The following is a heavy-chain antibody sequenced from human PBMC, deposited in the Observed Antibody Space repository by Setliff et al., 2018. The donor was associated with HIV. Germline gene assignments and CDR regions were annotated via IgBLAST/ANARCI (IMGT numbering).Heavy chain of an antibody. V-gene: IGHV1-46*01. CDR1: GYSFSSYY. D-gene: IGHD5-12*01. J-gene: IGHJ4*02. CDR3: ARDAGYIGSSWDR. Sequence: ASVKVSCKASGYSFSSYYVHWVRQAPGQGLEWMGIVNPRGGKANYAQRFHGRLTVTTDTSTSTVYMELRLLTSDDTAIYYCARDAGYIGSSWDRWGQGTLVTVSS. CDR2: VNPRGGKA.